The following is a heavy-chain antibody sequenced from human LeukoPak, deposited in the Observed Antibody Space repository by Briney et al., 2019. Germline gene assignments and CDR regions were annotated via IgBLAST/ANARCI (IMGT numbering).Heavy chain of an antibody. CDR2: IYHSGST. CDR1: GYSISSGCY. J-gene: IGHJ6*03. D-gene: IGHD6-13*01. Sequence: PSETLSLTCTVSGYSISSGCYWGWIRQPPGKGLEWIGSIYHSGSTYYNPSLKSRVTISVDTSKNQFSLKLSSVTAADTAVYYCAREHSSSWFVGYYYYYMDVWGKGTTVTVSS. V-gene: IGHV4-38-2*02. CDR3: AREHSSSWFVGYYYYYMDV.